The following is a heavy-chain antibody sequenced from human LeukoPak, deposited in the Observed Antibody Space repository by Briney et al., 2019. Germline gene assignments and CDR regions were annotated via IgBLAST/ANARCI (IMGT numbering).Heavy chain of an antibody. CDR1: GYTFTSYG. V-gene: IGHV1-46*01. J-gene: IGHJ4*02. CDR3: ARGLRGSAFDY. CDR2: INPSGGST. D-gene: IGHD3-10*01. Sequence: ASVKVSCKASGYTFTSYGISWVRQAPGQGLEWMGIINPSGGSTSYAQKFQGRVTMTRDTSTSTVYMELSSLRSEDTAVYYCARGLRGSAFDYWGQGTLVTVSS.